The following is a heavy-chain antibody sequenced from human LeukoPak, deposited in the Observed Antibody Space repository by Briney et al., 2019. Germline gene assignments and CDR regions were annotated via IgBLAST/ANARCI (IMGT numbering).Heavy chain of an antibody. Sequence: ASVKVSCKASGYTFTGYYMHWVRQAPGQGLEWMGWINPNSGGTNYAQKFQGRVTMTRDTSISTAYMELSRLRSDDTAVYYCARLLYCSSTSCSDPFDYWGQGTLVTVSS. J-gene: IGHJ4*02. V-gene: IGHV1-2*02. CDR3: ARLLYCSSTSCSDPFDY. CDR2: INPNSGGT. CDR1: GYTFTGYY. D-gene: IGHD2-2*01.